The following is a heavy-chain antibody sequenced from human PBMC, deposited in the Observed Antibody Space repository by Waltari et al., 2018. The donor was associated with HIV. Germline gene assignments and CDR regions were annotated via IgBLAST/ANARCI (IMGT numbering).Heavy chain of an antibody. Sequence: QVQLQESGPGLVKPSQTLSLTCTVSGGSISSGTYYWTWIRHPAGKGLEWIGRIDTTGTTNYNPSLKSRVTISVDTSNNQFSLKLTSVTVADTALYYCAREGCSGGSCYRYYYYYYGLDVWGQGTTVTVSS. D-gene: IGHD2-15*01. J-gene: IGHJ6*02. CDR3: AREGCSGGSCYRYYYYYYGLDV. CDR1: GGSISSGTYY. V-gene: IGHV4-61*02. CDR2: IDTTGTT.